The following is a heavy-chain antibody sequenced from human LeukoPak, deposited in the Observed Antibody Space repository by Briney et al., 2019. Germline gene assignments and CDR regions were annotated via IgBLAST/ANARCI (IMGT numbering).Heavy chain of an antibody. V-gene: IGHV3-48*01. D-gene: IGHD7-27*01. CDR2: IGSGSSAI. J-gene: IGHJ4*02. CDR3: GTGDPRFDY. Sequence: PGGSLRLSCAASGFSFSTYSMNWVRQAPGEGLQWVSYIGSGSSAIYYTDSVKGRFTITRYDAKNSVYLQMNSLRTEDTAVYYCGTGDPRFDYWGQGILVTVSS. CDR1: GFSFSTYS.